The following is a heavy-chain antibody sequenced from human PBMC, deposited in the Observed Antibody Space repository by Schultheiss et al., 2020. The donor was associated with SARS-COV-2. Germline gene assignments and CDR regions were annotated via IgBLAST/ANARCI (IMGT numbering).Heavy chain of an antibody. V-gene: IGHV3-33*06. CDR3: AKDRRSEWLLPIIDAFDI. D-gene: IGHD3-3*01. CDR2: IWYDGSNK. J-gene: IGHJ3*02. Sequence: GGSLRLSCAASGFTFSSYAMSWVRQAPGKGLEWVAVIWYDGSNKYYADSVKGRFTISRDDSKNTLNLQMNSLRAEDTAAYYFAKDRRSEWLLPIIDAFDIWGQGTMVTVSS. CDR1: GFTFSSYA.